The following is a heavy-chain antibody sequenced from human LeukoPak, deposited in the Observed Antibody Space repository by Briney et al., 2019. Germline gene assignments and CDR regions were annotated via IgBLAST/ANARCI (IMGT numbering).Heavy chain of an antibody. CDR3: VGVHDPGQFEYYYYYMDV. Sequence: ASVPVSCLACRYIFHRHGISWVRQPPGPGVEGVGWMNTHTGNPTYAQGFPGRFVFSLDTYVSTAYLQISSLKAEDTAVYYCVGVHDPGQFEYYYYYMDVWGKGTTVTVSS. CDR2: MNTHTGNP. CDR1: RYIFHRHG. V-gene: IGHV7-4-1*02. J-gene: IGHJ6*03. D-gene: IGHD3-16*01.